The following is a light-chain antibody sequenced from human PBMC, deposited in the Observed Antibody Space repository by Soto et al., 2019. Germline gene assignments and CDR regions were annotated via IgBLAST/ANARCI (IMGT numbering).Light chain of an antibody. J-gene: IGKJ5*01. V-gene: IGKV3-20*01. CDR1: QSISGNY. CDR3: QQYVISVT. CDR2: GAS. Sequence: ALTQSPGTLSSSPGDGATLSCRASQSISGNYLAWYQQKPGQAPRLLIYGASNRPTGIPERFRGSGSGTDFTLTISRLEPQDSAMYYCQQYVISVTFGQGTRLEIK.